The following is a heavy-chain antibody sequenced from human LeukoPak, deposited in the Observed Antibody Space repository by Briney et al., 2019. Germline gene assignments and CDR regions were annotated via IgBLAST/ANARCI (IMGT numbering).Heavy chain of an antibody. CDR3: ARGEGYCSSTSCYTTDDAFDI. D-gene: IGHD2-2*02. CDR1: GFIFSSYS. V-gene: IGHV3-21*01. J-gene: IGHJ3*02. CDR2: ISSSRSYI. Sequence: PGGSLRLSCAASGFIFSSYSMRWVRQAPGEGLERVSSISSSRSYIYYADSVKGRFTISRDNAKNSLYLQMNSLRAEDTAVYYCARGEGYCSSTSCYTTDDAFDIWGQGTMVTVSS.